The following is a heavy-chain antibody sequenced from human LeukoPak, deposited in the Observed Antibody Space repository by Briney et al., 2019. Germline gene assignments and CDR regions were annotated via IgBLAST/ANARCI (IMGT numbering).Heavy chain of an antibody. Sequence: PWASVKVSCKASGYIFTSYGISWVRQAPGQGLEWMGWISAYNGNANYPEKLQGRVTMTTDTSTKTAYMELRSPRSDDTAVYYCARYRLSDSPINWFDPWGQGTLVTVSS. CDR3: ARYRLSDSPINWFDP. V-gene: IGHV1-18*01. CDR1: GYIFTSYG. D-gene: IGHD3-22*01. J-gene: IGHJ5*02. CDR2: ISAYNGNA.